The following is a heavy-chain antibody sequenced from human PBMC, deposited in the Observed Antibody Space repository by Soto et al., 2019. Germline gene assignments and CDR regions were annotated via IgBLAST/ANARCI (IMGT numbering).Heavy chain of an antibody. J-gene: IGHJ4*02. CDR3: ARGRGDIVVVPASSDIVATIPPFDY. Sequence: SETLSLTCAVYGGSFSGYYWSWIRQPPGKGLEWIGEINHSGSTNYNPSLKSRVTISVDTSKNQFSLKLSSVTAADTAVYYCARGRGDIVVVPASSDIVATIPPFDYWGQGTLVTVSS. CDR2: INHSGST. D-gene: IGHD2-2*01. CDR1: GGSFSGYY. V-gene: IGHV4-34*01.